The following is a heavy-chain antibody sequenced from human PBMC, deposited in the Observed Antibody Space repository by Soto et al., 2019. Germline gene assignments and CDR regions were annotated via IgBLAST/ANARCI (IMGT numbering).Heavy chain of an antibody. J-gene: IGHJ4*02. Sequence: SEPLSLTCTVSGGSVSSGTYYWSWIRQPPGKGLEWIGYIYYRGSTNYNPSLKSRVTISLDTSRNHFSLKLSSVTAADTAVYYCARGLDYVGFDYWGQGTVVTVSS. D-gene: IGHD4-17*01. CDR2: IYYRGST. V-gene: IGHV4-61*03. CDR1: GGSVSSGTYY. CDR3: ARGLDYVGFDY.